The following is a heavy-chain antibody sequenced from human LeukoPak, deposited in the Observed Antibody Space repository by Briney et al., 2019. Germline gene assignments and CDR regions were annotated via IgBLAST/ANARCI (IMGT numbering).Heavy chain of an antibody. J-gene: IGHJ4*02. CDR2: IGPESGDI. Sequence: PGGSLRLSCAASGFTFSTFAMAWVRQAPGRGLEWVSVIGPESGDIRYSDSVKGRFTISRDNSESTLFLQMNSLRADDTALYYCAKYCGGGCFRNFDSWGQGTLVTVSS. CDR3: AKYCGGGCFRNFDS. D-gene: IGHD2-21*02. CDR1: GFTFSTFA. V-gene: IGHV3-23*01.